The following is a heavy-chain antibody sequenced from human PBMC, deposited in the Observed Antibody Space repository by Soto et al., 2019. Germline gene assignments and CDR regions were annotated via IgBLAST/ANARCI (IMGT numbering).Heavy chain of an antibody. J-gene: IGHJ4*02. D-gene: IGHD3-22*01. CDR1: GFTFSSYA. V-gene: IGHV3-23*01. CDR2: ISGSGGST. Sequence: PGGSLILSCAASGFTFSSYAMSWVRQAPGKGLEWVSAISGSGGSTYYADSVKGRFTISRDNSKNTLYLQMNSLRAEDTAVYYCAKDIFINWAYDSSGYSDYWGQGTLVTVSS. CDR3: AKDIFINWAYDSSGYSDY.